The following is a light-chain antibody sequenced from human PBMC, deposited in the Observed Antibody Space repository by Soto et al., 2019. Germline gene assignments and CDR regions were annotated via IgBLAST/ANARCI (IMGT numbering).Light chain of an antibody. CDR1: PCVTNF. CDR2: GAF. J-gene: IGKJ5*01. CDR3: QRRNAWPPGT. V-gene: IGKV3-11*01. Sequence: EIVLRQSPATRFVSAGERATLSYRVSPCVTNFLAWYQQKPGQAPRLLIYGAFNRATGIPARFSGSRSGTGFTITISSLEPEDSAVYYCQRRNAWPPGTFGQGTRLEI.